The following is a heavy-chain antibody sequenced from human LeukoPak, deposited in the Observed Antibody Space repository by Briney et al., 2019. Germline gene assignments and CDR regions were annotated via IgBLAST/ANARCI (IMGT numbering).Heavy chain of an antibody. CDR3: AREEYKYGQGALDV. CDR1: GLRFSAHA. V-gene: IGHV3-30-3*01. Sequence: GGSLRLPCTASGLRFSAHAMQWVRQAPGKGLEWVAVISIEGYTQYYADSVRGRFSISRDNSKNTMYLEMSSLRGENTGIFYCAREEYKYGQGALDVWGKGTTVTVSS. CDR2: ISIEGYTQ. J-gene: IGHJ6*04. D-gene: IGHD5-18*01.